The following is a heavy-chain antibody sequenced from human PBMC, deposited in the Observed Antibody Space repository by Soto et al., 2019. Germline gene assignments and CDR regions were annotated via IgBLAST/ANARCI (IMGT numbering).Heavy chain of an antibody. CDR1: GGTFSSYA. J-gene: IGHJ6*02. V-gene: IGHV1-69*13. D-gene: IGHD6-19*01. CDR2: IIPIFGTA. CDR3: ARAPIALAGIIWGYYYYYGMDV. Sequence: SVKVSCKASGGTFSSYAISWVRQAPGQGLEWMGGIIPIFGTANYAQKFQGRVTITADESTSTAYMELSSLRSEDTAVYYCARAPIALAGIIWGYYYYYGMDVWGQGTTVTVSS.